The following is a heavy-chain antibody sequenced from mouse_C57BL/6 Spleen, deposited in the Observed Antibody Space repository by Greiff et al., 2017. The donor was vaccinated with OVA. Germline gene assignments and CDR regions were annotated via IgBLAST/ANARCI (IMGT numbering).Heavy chain of an antibody. Sequence: SGPELVKPGASVKMSCKASGYTFTDYNMHWVKQSHGKSLEWIGYINPNNGGTSYNQKFKGKATLTVNKSSSTAYMELRSLTSEDSAVYYCARSQTGTGYFDYWGQGTTLTVSS. V-gene: IGHV1-22*01. CDR2: INPNNGGT. J-gene: IGHJ2*01. D-gene: IGHD4-1*01. CDR1: GYTFTDYN. CDR3: ARSQTGTGYFDY.